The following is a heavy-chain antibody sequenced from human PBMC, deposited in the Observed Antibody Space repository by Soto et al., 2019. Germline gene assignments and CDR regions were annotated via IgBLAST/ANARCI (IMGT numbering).Heavy chain of an antibody. CDR1: GFTFDDYG. J-gene: IGHJ4*02. Sequence: PGGSLRLSCAASGFTFDDYGMSWARQAPGKGLEWVSGVNWNGGSTGYADSVKGRFTISRDNAKNSLYLQMNSLRAEDTAVYYCVRGASLNFDYWGQGNLVTVSS. V-gene: IGHV3-20*04. D-gene: IGHD1-26*01. CDR3: VRGASLNFDY. CDR2: VNWNGGST.